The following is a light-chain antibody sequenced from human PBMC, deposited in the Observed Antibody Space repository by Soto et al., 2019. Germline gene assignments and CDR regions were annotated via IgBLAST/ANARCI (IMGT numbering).Light chain of an antibody. CDR1: QGIRND. V-gene: IGKV1-17*01. CDR2: AAF. Sequence: DIQMNQSPSSLSASVGDRVTITCRASQGIRNDLAWYQQKPGKAPNRLIYAAFSLQSGVPSRFSGSGSGTEFTLTISSLQPEDFATYYWLQHNTYPCTFGQGTKLEIK. J-gene: IGKJ2*02. CDR3: LQHNTYPCT.